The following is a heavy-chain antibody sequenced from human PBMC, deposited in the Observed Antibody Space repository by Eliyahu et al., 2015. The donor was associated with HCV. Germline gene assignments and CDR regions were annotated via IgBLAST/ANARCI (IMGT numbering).Heavy chain of an antibody. CDR3: ARDLRVVAPIRNGRDY. CDR2: IYSGGST. V-gene: IGHV3-66*01. CDR1: GFTVSSNY. J-gene: IGHJ4*02. Sequence: EVQLVESGGGLVQPGGSXRLSCAASGFTVSSNYMSWVRQAPGKGLEWVSVIYSGGSTYYADSVKGRFTISRDNSKNTLYLQMNSLRAEDTAVYYCARDLRVVAPIRNGRDYWGQGTLVTVSS. D-gene: IGHD2-15*01.